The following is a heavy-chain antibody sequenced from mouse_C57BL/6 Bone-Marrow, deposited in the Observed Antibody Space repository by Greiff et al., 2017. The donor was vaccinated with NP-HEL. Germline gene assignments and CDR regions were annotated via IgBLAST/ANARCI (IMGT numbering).Heavy chain of an antibody. V-gene: IGHV7-3*01. J-gene: IGHJ2*01. CDR3: ARYIAPQLGRFDY. Sequence: EVQLVESGGGLVQPGGSLSLSCAASGFTFTDYYMSWVRQPPGKALEWLGFIRNKANGYTTEYSASVKGRFTISRDNSQSILYLQMNALRAEDSATYYCARYIAPQLGRFDYWGQGTTLTVSS. D-gene: IGHD4-1*02. CDR2: IRNKANGYTT. CDR1: GFTFTDYY.